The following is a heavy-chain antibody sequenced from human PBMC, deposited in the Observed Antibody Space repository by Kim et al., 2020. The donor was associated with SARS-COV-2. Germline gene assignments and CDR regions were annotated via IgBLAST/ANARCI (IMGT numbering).Heavy chain of an antibody. CDR3: ARGGGADYGDSVRGGRGVGWFDP. D-gene: IGHD4-17*01. CDR1: GYTFTSYA. CDR2: INAGNGNT. Sequence: ASVKVSCKASGYTFTSYAMHWVRQAPGQRLEWMGWINAGNGNTKYSQKFQGRVTITRDTSASTAYMELSSLRSEDTAVYYCARGGGADYGDSVRGGRGVGWFDPWGQGTLVTVSS. J-gene: IGHJ5*02. V-gene: IGHV1-3*01.